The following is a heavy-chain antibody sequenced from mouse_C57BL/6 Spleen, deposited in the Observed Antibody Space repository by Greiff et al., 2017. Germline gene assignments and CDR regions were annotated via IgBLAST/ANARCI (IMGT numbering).Heavy chain of an antibody. CDR1: GYSITSGYD. D-gene: IGHD1-1*01. Sequence: EVKLMESGPGMVKPSQSLSLTCTVTGYSITSGYDWHWIRHFPGNKLEWMGYISYSGSTNYNPSLKSRISITHDTSKNHFFLKLNSVTTEDTATYYGASGSSYSAWFAYWGQGTLVTVSA. CDR3: ASGSSYSAWFAY. CDR2: ISYSGST. V-gene: IGHV3-1*01. J-gene: IGHJ3*01.